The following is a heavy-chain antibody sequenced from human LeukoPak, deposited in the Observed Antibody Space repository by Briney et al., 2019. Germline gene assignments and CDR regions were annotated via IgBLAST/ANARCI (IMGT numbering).Heavy chain of an antibody. D-gene: IGHD2-21*01. V-gene: IGHV3-74*01. CDR3: ARDDSRGFAY. J-gene: IGHJ4*02. CDR1: GFTFSSYW. Sequence: PGGSLRLSCAASGFTFSSYWMHWVRQAPGKGLVWVSRINNDGSSTNYADSVKGRFTISRDNAKNTLYLQINSLRAEDTAVYYCARDDSRGFAYWGQGTLVTVSS. CDR2: INNDGSST.